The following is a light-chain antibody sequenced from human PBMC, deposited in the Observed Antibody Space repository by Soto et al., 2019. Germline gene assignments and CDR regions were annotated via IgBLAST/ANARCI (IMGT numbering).Light chain of an antibody. CDR2: WAS. CDR3: QQYYSTPT. V-gene: IGKV4-1*01. CDR1: QSVLYSSNNKNY. Sequence: DIVMTQSPDSLAVSLGERATINCKSSQSVLYSSNNKNYLAWYQQKPGQPPKLLIYWASTRESGVPDRFSGSCSGTDFTLTISSLQAEDVAVYYCQQYYSTPTFGQGTKLEIK. J-gene: IGKJ2*01.